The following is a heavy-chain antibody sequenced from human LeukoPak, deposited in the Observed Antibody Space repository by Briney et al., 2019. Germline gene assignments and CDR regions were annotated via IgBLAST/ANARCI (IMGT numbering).Heavy chain of an antibody. D-gene: IGHD1-26*01. J-gene: IGHJ4*02. Sequence: GGSLRLPCAASGFTFSISAMTWVRQAPGKGLEWVSAINSGGDDTVHADSVKGRLTISRDNSKNTLYLQMNSLRAEDTAIYYCTKGGSYAPLDYWGQGTLVTVSS. V-gene: IGHV3-23*01. CDR3: TKGGSYAPLDY. CDR2: INSGGDDT. CDR1: GFTFSISA.